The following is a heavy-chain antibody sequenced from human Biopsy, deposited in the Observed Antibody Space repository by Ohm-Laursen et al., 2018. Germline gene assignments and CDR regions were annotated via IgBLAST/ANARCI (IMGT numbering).Heavy chain of an antibody. V-gene: IGHV3-23*01. CDR1: GFTFSSYA. D-gene: IGHD3-3*01. J-gene: IGHJ6*02. CDR3: TKADDFWSPEGYYYYFSGMDV. Sequence: SLRLSCAASGFTFSSYAMSWVRQAPGKGLEWVSAIISTGGSTYYANSVKGRFTISRDNSKNILFLQVNNLRAEDTAIYYCTKADDFWSPEGYYYYFSGMDVWGQGTTVTVSS. CDR2: IISTGGST.